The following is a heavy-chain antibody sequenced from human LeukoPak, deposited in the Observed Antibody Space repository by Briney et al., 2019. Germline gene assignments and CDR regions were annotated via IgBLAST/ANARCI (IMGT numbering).Heavy chain of an antibody. CDR3: AKGNRSGWYWWTFDY. CDR2: ISYDGSNK. D-gene: IGHD6-19*01. J-gene: IGHJ4*02. Sequence: PGGSLRLSCAASGFTFSSYGMHWVRQAPGKGPEWVAVISYDGSNKYYADSVKGRFTISRDNSKNTLYLQMNSLRAEDTAVYYCAKGNRSGWYWWTFDYWGQGTLVTVSS. V-gene: IGHV3-30*18. CDR1: GFTFSSYG.